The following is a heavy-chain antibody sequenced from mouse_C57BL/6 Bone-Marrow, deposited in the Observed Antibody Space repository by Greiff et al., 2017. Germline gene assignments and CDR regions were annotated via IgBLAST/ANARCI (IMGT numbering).Heavy chain of an antibody. CDR1: GNTFTDYY. Sequence: SGPVLVKPGASVKMSCKASGNTFTDYYMNWVKQSHGKSLEWIGVINPYNGGTSYNQKFKGKATLTVDKSSSTAYMELNSLTSEDSAVYYCARDYYYFDYWGQGTTLTVSS. D-gene: IGHD2-13*01. V-gene: IGHV1-19*01. CDR3: ARDYYYFDY. J-gene: IGHJ2*01. CDR2: INPYNGGT.